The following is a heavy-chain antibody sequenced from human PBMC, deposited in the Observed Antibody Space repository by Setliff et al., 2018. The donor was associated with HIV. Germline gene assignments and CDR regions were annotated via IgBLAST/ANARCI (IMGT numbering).Heavy chain of an antibody. Sequence: ASVKVSCKASGYTLTSYSMHWVRQAPGQGLEWMGWINAGNGNTKYSQKFQGRVTMTRDTSASTVYMELSSLRFEDTAVYYCATGRWGVLGAFDIWGQGTMVTVSS. D-gene: IGHD2-8*01. CDR1: GYTLTSYS. V-gene: IGHV1-3*01. J-gene: IGHJ3*02. CDR3: ATGRWGVLGAFDI. CDR2: INAGNGNT.